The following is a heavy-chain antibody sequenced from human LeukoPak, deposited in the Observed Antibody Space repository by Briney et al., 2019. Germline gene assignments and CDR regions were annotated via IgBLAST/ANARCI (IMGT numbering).Heavy chain of an antibody. CDR3: ARGGYYFDY. V-gene: IGHV3-48*03. J-gene: IGHJ4*02. Sequence: GGSLRLSCTASGFTFNSYEMHWVRQAPGKGLEWVSYISSSGSTIYYADSVKGRFTISRDNAKNSLYLQMNSLRAEDTAVYYCARGGYYFDYWGQGTLVTVSS. CDR2: ISSSGSTI. CDR1: GFTFNSYE.